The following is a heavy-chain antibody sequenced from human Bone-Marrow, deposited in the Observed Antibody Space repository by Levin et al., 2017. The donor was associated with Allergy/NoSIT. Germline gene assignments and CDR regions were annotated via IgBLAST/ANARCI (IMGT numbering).Heavy chain of an antibody. Sequence: GESLKISCKASGYTFTSYDINWVRQATGQGLEWMGWMNPNSGNTGYAQKFQGRVTMTRNTSISTAYMELSSLRSEDTAVYYCARARVVRGVIPRPYNWFDPWGQGTLVTVSS. CDR2: MNPNSGNT. J-gene: IGHJ5*02. CDR3: ARARVVRGVIPRPYNWFDP. V-gene: IGHV1-8*01. CDR1: GYTFTSYD. D-gene: IGHD3-10*01.